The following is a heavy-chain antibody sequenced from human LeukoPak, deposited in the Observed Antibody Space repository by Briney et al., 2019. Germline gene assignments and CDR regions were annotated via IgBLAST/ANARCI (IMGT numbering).Heavy chain of an antibody. CDR3: ARAQNCGGDCYLPYYYYYYMDV. J-gene: IGHJ6*03. V-gene: IGHV1-2*02. Sequence: GASVKVSCKASGYTFTGYYMHWVRQAPGQGHEWMGWINPNSGGTNYAQKFQGRVTMTRDTSISTAYMELSRLRSDDTAVYYCARAQNCGGDCYLPYYYYYYMDVWGKGTTVTVSS. CDR1: GYTFTGYY. CDR2: INPNSGGT. D-gene: IGHD2-21*01.